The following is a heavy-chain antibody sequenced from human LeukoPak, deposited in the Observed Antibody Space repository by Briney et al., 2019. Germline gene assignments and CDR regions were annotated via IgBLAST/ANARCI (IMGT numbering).Heavy chain of an antibody. CDR2: IGNNGGGI. CDR3: AIDPNWGTHS. J-gene: IGHJ4*02. Sequence: GGSLRLSCAASGFTFSTYTMYWVRHPPGKRLEWVSIIGNNGGGIHYADSVKGRFTISRDNFKNALYLQMNSLRVEDTAVYYCAIDPNWGTHSWGQGVLVAVSS. D-gene: IGHD7-27*01. V-gene: IGHV3-23*01. CDR1: GFTFSTYT.